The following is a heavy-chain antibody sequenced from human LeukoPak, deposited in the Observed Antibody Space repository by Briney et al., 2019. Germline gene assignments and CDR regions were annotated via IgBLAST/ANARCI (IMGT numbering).Heavy chain of an antibody. CDR2: IYYSGST. V-gene: IGHV4-59*01. CDR1: GGSINSYY. J-gene: IGHJ6*02. CDR3: ARVRRSHYYDSSGYYNGMDV. D-gene: IGHD3-22*01. Sequence: PSETLSLTCTVSGGSINSYYWSWIRQPPGKGLEWIGYIYYSGSTNYNPSLKSRVTISVDTSKNQFSLKLSSVTAADTAVYYCARVRRSHYYDSSGYYNGMDVWGQGTTVTVSS.